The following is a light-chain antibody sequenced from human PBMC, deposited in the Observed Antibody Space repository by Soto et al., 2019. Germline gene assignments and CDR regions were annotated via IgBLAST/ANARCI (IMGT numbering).Light chain of an antibody. CDR1: QNVGNN. CDR3: QQYGDWPLT. CDR2: ATS. J-gene: IGKJ4*01. V-gene: IGKV3-15*01. Sequence: EIVLTQSPATLSVSPGERATLSCRASQNVGNNFAWYQQKPDQAPRLLIFATSTRATGVPARFSGSGPGTEFTLTIRSLQSEDFAVYYCQQYGDWPLTVGGGAKVEIE.